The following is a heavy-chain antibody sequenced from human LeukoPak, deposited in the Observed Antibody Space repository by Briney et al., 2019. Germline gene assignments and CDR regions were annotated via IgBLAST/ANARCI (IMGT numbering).Heavy chain of an antibody. J-gene: IGHJ6*02. Sequence: SENLSLTCTVSGGSISSYYWSWIRQPPGKGLEWIGYIYYRGSTNYNPSLKSRVTISVDTSKNNFSLKLSSVTAADTAVYYCASHVDTDKMDVWGQGTTVTVSS. CDR2: IYYRGST. CDR1: GGSISSYY. CDR3: ASHVDTDKMDV. V-gene: IGHV4-59*01. D-gene: IGHD5-18*01.